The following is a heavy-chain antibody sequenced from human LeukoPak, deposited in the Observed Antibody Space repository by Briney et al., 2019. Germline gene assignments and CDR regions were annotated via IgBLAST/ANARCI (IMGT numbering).Heavy chain of an antibody. Sequence: GGSLRLSCAASGFTFSNCGMHWVRQAPGKGLGWVAFINYDGSNKYYADSVKGRFTISRDDSKNTLYLQMNSLRAEDTAVYYCAKAASKRTDYGDYAFYYYMGVWGKGTTVTISS. CDR3: AKAASKRTDYGDYAFYYYMGV. V-gene: IGHV3-30*02. CDR1: GFTFSNCG. J-gene: IGHJ6*03. D-gene: IGHD4-17*01. CDR2: INYDGSNK.